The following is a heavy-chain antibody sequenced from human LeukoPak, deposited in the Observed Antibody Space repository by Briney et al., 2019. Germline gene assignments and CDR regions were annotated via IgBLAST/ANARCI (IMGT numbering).Heavy chain of an antibody. CDR3: ARDLCSGVSCYRPYGLDV. CDR1: GFSFSSYA. CDR2: IYSGGST. V-gene: IGHV3-23*03. D-gene: IGHD2-15*01. J-gene: IGHJ6*02. Sequence: PGGSLRLSCAASGFSFSSYAMSWVRQAPGKGLEWVSVIYSGGSTYYADSVKGRFTISRDTSKNTLYLQMNSLRADDTAVYYCARDLCSGVSCYRPYGLDVWGQGTTVTVSS.